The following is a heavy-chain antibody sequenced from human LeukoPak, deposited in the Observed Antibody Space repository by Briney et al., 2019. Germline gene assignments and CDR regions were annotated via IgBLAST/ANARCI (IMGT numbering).Heavy chain of an antibody. Sequence: GGSLRLSCAASGFTLSTYSLNWVRQAPGKGLEWVSSISTSSSYIYHADSVKGRFTISRDNAKNSLYLQMNSLRAEDTAVYYCARDAFTSSWPNYYYGMDVWGQGTTVTVSS. CDR1: GFTLSTYS. CDR2: ISTSSSYI. V-gene: IGHV3-21*01. D-gene: IGHD6-13*01. CDR3: ARDAFTSSWPNYYYGMDV. J-gene: IGHJ6*02.